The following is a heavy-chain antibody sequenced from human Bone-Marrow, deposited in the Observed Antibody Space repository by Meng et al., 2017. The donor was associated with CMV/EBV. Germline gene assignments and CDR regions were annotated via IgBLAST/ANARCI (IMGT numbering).Heavy chain of an antibody. CDR1: GFTFSDYT. J-gene: IGHJ6*02. V-gene: IGHV4-59*01. Sequence: ESLKISCAASGFTFSDYTMNWVRQAPGKGLEWIGYIYYSGSTNYNPSLKSRVTISVDTSKNQFSLKLSSVTAADTAVYYCARVPGQEYYYYYGMDVWGQGTTVTVSS. CDR3: ARVPGQEYYYYYGMDV. D-gene: IGHD3-10*01. CDR2: IYYSGST.